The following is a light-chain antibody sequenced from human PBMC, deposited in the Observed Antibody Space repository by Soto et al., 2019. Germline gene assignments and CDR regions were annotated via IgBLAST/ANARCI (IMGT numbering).Light chain of an antibody. Sequence: QSMLTQPPSVSAAPGQKVTISCSGSSSNIGSDYVSWYQQLPGAAPKLLIYENYERPSGIPDRFSGSKSGTSATLAITGLQTGDEADYYCGAWDKSLTGGVFGGGTKLTVL. CDR1: SSNIGSDY. V-gene: IGLV1-51*02. CDR3: GAWDKSLTGGV. J-gene: IGLJ2*01. CDR2: ENY.